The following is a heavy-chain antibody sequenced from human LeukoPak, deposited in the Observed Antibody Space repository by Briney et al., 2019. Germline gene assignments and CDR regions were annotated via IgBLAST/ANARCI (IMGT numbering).Heavy chain of an antibody. V-gene: IGHV1-69*13. CDR2: IIPIFGTA. CDR1: GGTFSSYA. Sequence: SVKVSCKASGGTFSSYAISWVRQAPGQGLEWMGGIIPIFGTANYAQKFQGRVTITADESTSAAYMELSSLRSEDTAVYYCASYSDFWSGIPEYYFDYWGQGTLVTVSS. J-gene: IGHJ4*02. D-gene: IGHD3-3*01. CDR3: ASYSDFWSGIPEYYFDY.